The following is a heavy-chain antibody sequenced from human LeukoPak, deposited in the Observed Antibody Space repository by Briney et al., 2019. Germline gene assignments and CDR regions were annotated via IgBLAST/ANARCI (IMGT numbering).Heavy chain of an antibody. D-gene: IGHD2-8*01. V-gene: IGHV4-38-2*02. Sequence: ASETLSLTCTVSGYSISSGYYWGWIRQPPGKGLEWIGSIYRSGRTYYKPSLESRVTISLDASKNQFSLKLTSVTVADTAVYYCARDPGYAYFDAWGQGTLVTVSS. CDR1: GYSISSGYY. CDR2: IYRSGRT. J-gene: IGHJ4*02. CDR3: ARDPGYAYFDA.